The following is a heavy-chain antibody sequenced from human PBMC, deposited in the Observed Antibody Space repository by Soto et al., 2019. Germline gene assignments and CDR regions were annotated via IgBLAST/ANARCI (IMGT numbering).Heavy chain of an antibody. V-gene: IGHV1-3*01. D-gene: IGHD2-21*01. CDR1: GYTFTDYA. Sequence: QVQLVQSGAEVKKPGASVKGFCKASGYTFTDYAIHWVRQAPGQRLELMGWIAPGNGNTKYSQDSQGRVTITRDTSATTAYMELRRLRSEDTAVYYCAKGSRMWTPDYGGQGTLVTVSS. CDR3: AKGSRMWTPDY. CDR2: IAPGNGNT. J-gene: IGHJ4*02.